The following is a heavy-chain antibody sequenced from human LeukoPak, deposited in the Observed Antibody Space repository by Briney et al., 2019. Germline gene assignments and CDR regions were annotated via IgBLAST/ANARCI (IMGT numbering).Heavy chain of an antibody. CDR3: ARFPYYDSSGYYYWFDP. V-gene: IGHV4-34*01. CDR2: INHSGST. Sequence: NSSETLSLTCAVYGGSFSGYYWSWIRQPPGKGLEWIGEINHSGSTNYNPSLKSRVTISVDTSKNQFSLKLSSVTAADTAVYYCARFPYYDSSGYYYWFDPWGQGTLVTVSS. D-gene: IGHD3-22*01. CDR1: GGSFSGYY. J-gene: IGHJ5*02.